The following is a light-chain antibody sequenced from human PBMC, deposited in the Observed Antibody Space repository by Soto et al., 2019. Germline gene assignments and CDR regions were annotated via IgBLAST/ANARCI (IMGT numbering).Light chain of an antibody. J-gene: IGLJ1*01. CDR3: SSYTSSSNHG. Sequence: QSALTQPASVSGSPGQSITISCTGTSSDVGGYNFVSWYQQHPGKVPKLLIYDVTSRPSGVSVRFSGSKSGNTASLTISGLQTEDEGDYYCSSYTSSSNHGFGRGTKLTVL. CDR2: DVT. V-gene: IGLV2-14*03. CDR1: SSDVGGYNF.